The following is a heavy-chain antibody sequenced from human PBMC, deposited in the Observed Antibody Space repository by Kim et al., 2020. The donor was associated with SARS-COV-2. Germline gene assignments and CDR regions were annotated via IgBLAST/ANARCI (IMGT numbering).Heavy chain of an antibody. J-gene: IGHJ3*02. Sequence: GGSLRLSCAASGFTVSSNFMSWIRQAPGKGLECISIIYGDGRTYYADSVKSRFTISRDNSQNTLYLQMNSLRADDTAVYYCARYVDCLVGSCSSDDAFD. CDR1: GFTVSSNF. CDR2: IYGDGRT. V-gene: IGHV3-53*01. D-gene: IGHD2-15*01. CDR3: ARYVDCLVGSCSSDDAFD.